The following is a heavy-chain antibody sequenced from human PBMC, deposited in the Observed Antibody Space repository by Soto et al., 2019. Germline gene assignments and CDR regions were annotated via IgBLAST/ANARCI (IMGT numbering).Heavy chain of an antibody. Sequence: QVQLEESGGGVVQPGRSLRLSCTASGFAFGDYGMHWVRQAPGKGLEWVAIIFYDGSHKYYADSVKGRFTISRDNSRNTVELQMNSLRAEDTATYFCARRRSTVTTPWFYHGMDVWGRGTTVTVSS. CDR2: IFYDGSHK. D-gene: IGHD4-17*01. V-gene: IGHV3-33*01. J-gene: IGHJ6*02. CDR1: GFAFGDYG. CDR3: ARRRSTVTTPWFYHGMDV.